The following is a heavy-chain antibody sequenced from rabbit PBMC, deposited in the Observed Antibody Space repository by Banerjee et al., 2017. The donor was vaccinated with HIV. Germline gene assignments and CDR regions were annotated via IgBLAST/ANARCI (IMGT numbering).Heavy chain of an antibody. Sequence: QEQLEESGGGLVQPEGTLTLTCTASGFSFSSYYYMCWVRQAPGKGLEWIACIYAGSSGSTQYANWAKGRFTISKISSTTVTLQMTSLTAADTATYFCARDRAGSGWYFNLWGQGTLVAVS. CDR3: ARDRAGSGWYFNL. D-gene: IGHD8-1*01. J-gene: IGHJ4*01. CDR1: GFSFSSYYY. V-gene: IGHV1S45*01. CDR2: IYAGSSGST.